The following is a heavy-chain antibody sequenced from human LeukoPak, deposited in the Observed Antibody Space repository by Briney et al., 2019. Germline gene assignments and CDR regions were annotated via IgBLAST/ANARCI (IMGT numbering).Heavy chain of an antibody. V-gene: IGHV1-2*02. J-gene: IGHJ3*02. CDR2: INPNSGGT. CDR1: GYTFTSYG. D-gene: IGHD3-10*01. CDR3: AREALLLWFGENGRFDAFDI. Sequence: GASVKVSCKASGYTFTSYGISWVRQAPGQGLEWMGWINPNSGGTNYAQKFQGRVTMTRDTSISTAYMELSRLRSDDTAVYYCAREALLLWFGENGRFDAFDIWGQGTMVTVSS.